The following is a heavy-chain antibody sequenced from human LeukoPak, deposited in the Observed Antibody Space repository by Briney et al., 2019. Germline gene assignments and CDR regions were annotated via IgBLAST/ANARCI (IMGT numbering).Heavy chain of an antibody. D-gene: IGHD6-19*01. CDR3: ARATSGQFYYFDY. CDR2: IYTSGST. V-gene: IGHV4-4*07. Sequence: PSETLSLTCTVSGGSISSYYWSWIRQPAGKGLEWIGRIYTSGSTNYNPSLTSRVTMSVDTSKNQFSLRLRSMTAADTAVYYCARATSGQFYYFDYWGQGTLVSVSS. J-gene: IGHJ4*02. CDR1: GGSISSYY.